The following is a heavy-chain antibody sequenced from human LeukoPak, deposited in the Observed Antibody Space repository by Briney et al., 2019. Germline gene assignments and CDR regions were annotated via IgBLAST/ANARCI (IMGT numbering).Heavy chain of an antibody. V-gene: IGHV5-51*01. Sequence: GASLQISCKGSGYSFTSYWIGWVRQMPGKGLEWMGIIYPGDSDTRYSPSLQGQVTISADKSTSTAYLQWSSLKASDTAMYYCARVQYQLLYRGAFDIWGQGTMVTVSS. D-gene: IGHD2-2*02. CDR2: IYPGDSDT. CDR3: ARVQYQLLYRGAFDI. CDR1: GYSFTSYW. J-gene: IGHJ3*02.